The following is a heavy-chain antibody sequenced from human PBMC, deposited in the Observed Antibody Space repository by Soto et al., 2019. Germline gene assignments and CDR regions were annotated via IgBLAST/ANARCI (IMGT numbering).Heavy chain of an antibody. D-gene: IGHD4-17*01. V-gene: IGHV2-5*02. Sequence: QITLKESGPTLVQPTQTLTLTCSFSGFSLSTNGVGVGWIRQPPGKALEWLALIYWDDSKHYSPSLNSRLTIHKDTSRNLVVLTMTNMDPVDTATYYCAKKGGGDYILGYWGQGTLVTVSS. CDR3: AKKGGGDYILGY. CDR1: GFSLSTNGVG. CDR2: IYWDDSK. J-gene: IGHJ4*02.